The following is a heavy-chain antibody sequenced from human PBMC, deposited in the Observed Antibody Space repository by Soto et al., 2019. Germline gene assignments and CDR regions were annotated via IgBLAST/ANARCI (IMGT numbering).Heavy chain of an antibody. J-gene: IGHJ4*02. CDR1: GFTFSSYA. Sequence: GGSLRLSCAASGFTFSSYAMHWVRQAPGKGLEWVAVISYDGSNKYYADSVKGRFTISRDNSKNTLYLQMTSLRAEDTAVYYCAVGQRDSGSPYFDYWGQGTLVTVAS. D-gene: IGHD1-26*01. CDR2: ISYDGSNK. V-gene: IGHV3-30-3*01. CDR3: AVGQRDSGSPYFDY.